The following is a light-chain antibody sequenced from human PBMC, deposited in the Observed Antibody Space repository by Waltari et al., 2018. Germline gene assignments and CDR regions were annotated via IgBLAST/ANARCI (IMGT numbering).Light chain of an antibody. CDR2: LGS. CDR1: QSLLHSNGYNY. V-gene: IGKV2-28*01. CDR3: MQALHTLRT. Sequence: IVLTQSPPSLSVTLGETATIPCRSSQSLLHSNGYNYLDWYLQKPGQSPQLLIYLGSNRACGVPYRFSGSGSGTDFTLNISRVEAEDVGVYYCMQALHTLRTFGPGTKVEIK. J-gene: IGKJ3*01.